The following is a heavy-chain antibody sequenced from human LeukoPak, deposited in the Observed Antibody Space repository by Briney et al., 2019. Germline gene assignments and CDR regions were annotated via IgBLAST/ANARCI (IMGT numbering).Heavy chain of an antibody. V-gene: IGHV4-59*01. D-gene: IGHD1-26*01. CDR2: IYYSGGT. CDR1: GGSISSYY. J-gene: IGHJ4*02. CDR3: ARSGSYHYYFDY. Sequence: SETLSLTCTVSGGSISSYYWSWIRQPPGNGLEWIGYIYYSGGTNYNPSLKSRVTISVDTSKNQFSLKLSSVTAADTAVYYCARSGSYHYYFDYWGQGTLVTVSS.